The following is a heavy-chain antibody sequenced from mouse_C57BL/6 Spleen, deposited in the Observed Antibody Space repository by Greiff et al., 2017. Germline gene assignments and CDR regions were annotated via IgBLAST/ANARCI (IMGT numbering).Heavy chain of an antibody. D-gene: IGHD1-1*01. J-gene: IGHJ4*01. CDR2: IYPRSGNT. CDR1: GYTFTSYG. Sequence: QVQLQQSGAELARPGASVKLSCKASGYTFTSYGISWVKQRTGQGLEWIGEIYPRSGNTYYNEKFKGKATLTADKSSSTAYMELRSLTSEDSAVYFCARSRISHITTVVAKEMDYWGQGTSVTVSS. CDR3: ARSRISHITTVVAKEMDY. V-gene: IGHV1-81*01.